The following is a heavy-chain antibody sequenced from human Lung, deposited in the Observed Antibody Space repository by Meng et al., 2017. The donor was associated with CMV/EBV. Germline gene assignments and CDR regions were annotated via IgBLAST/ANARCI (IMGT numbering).Heavy chain of an antibody. CDR3: ARVTEYGGNCFDS. CDR2: VHRSGYT. V-gene: IGHV4-4*02. D-gene: IGHD2/OR15-2a*01. Sequence: SETLSLXXAVSGTSISTSNWWSWVRQPPGKGLEWIGEVHRSGYTNYNPSLKSRVTMSVDRSKNQFSLKLDSVTAADTAVYYCARVTEYGGNCFDSWGQGTXVTVSS. J-gene: IGHJ4*02. CDR1: GTSISTSNW.